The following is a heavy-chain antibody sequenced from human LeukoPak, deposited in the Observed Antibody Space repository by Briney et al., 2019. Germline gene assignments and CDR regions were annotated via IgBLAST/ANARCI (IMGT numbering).Heavy chain of an antibody. CDR1: GFTFTSYY. V-gene: IGHV1-46*01. J-gene: IGHJ4*02. CDR2: INPSGGST. CDR3: AKGRGYSYATANDY. Sequence: ASLKLSSKASGFTFTSYYIHWVPQAPGQRLEWMGIINPSGGSTNYAQKFQGRVTMTRATSTSTVYMELSSLRSEDTGVYYCAKGRGYSYATANDYWGQGTLVTVSS. D-gene: IGHD5-18*01.